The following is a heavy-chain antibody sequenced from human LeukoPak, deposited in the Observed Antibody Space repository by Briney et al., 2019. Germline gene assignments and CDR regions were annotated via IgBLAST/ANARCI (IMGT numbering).Heavy chain of an antibody. V-gene: IGHV1-18*01. J-gene: IGHJ6*02. D-gene: IGHD3-3*01. CDR3: ARDLGKTYYDFWSGGRHGMDV. CDR2: ISAYNGNT. Sequence: GASVKVSCKASGYTFTSYGISWVRQAPGQGLEWMGWISAYNGNTNYAQKLQGRVTMTTDTSTSTAYMELRSLRSDDTAVYYCARDLGKTYYDFWSGGRHGMDVWGQGTTVTVS. CDR1: GYTFTSYG.